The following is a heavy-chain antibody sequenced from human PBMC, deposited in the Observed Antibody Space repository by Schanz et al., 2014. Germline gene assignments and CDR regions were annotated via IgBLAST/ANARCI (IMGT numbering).Heavy chain of an antibody. V-gene: IGHV3-13*04. CDR3: AREQIMAAAGLVDY. CDR1: GFTLSNSD. J-gene: IGHJ4*01. CDR2: IGTAGDT. D-gene: IGHD6-13*01. Sequence: EGQLLESGGGLIQPGGSLRLSCAASGFTLSNSDMHWVRQATGAGLEWVSAIGTAGDTFYLDSVKGRFTISRDNAKNTLYLQMNSLRAEDTAVYYCAREQIMAAAGLVDYWGHGTLVTVSS.